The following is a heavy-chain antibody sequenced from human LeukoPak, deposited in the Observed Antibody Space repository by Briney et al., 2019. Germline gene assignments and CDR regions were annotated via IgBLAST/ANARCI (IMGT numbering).Heavy chain of an antibody. Sequence: TSETLSLTCTVSGGSINSYYWGRVRQPAGKGLEWIGRIYPTGTTNYSPSFKSRLTMSLDTSKNQFSLKLRSVTAADTAVYYCGRQGYTASYYFVDYWSQGTLVTVSS. D-gene: IGHD3-10*01. V-gene: IGHV4-4*07. CDR3: GRQGYTASYYFVDY. J-gene: IGHJ4*02. CDR1: GGSINSYY. CDR2: IYPTGTT.